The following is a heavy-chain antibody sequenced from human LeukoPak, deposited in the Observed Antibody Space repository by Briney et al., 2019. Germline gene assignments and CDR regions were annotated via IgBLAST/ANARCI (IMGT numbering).Heavy chain of an antibody. Sequence: GGSLRLSCEASGFTLSTYWMNWVRQVPGKGLDWVANINPDGSGKRYVDSVKGRFTIARDNADNSLTLQMNSLRAEDTAVYYCASWGAGGNSWGQGTLFTVSS. J-gene: IGHJ4*02. D-gene: IGHD3-16*01. CDR2: INPDGSGK. V-gene: IGHV3-7*01. CDR1: GFTLSTYW. CDR3: ASWGAGGNS.